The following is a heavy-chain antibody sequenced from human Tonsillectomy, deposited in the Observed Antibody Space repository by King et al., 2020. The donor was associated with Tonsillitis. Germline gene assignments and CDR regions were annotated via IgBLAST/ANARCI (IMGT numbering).Heavy chain of an antibody. J-gene: IGHJ5*02. CDR1: GGSISSYY. CDR2: IYYSGST. V-gene: IGHV4-59*01. D-gene: IGHD3-22*01. CDR3: ARMLHDSSGYMLGFDP. Sequence: VQLQESGPGLVKPSETPSLTCTVSGGSISSYYWSWIRQPPGKGLEWIGYIYYSGSTNYNPPLKSRVTISVDTSKNQFSLKLSSVTAADTAVYYCARMLHDSSGYMLGFDPWGQGTLVTVSS.